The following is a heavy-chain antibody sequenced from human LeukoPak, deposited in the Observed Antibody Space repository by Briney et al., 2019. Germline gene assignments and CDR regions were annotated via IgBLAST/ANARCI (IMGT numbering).Heavy chain of an antibody. J-gene: IGHJ4*02. CDR1: GFTFSSYS. D-gene: IGHD3-22*01. V-gene: IGHV3-21*01. CDR3: AKEGYYYDSSGYYYFDY. Sequence: GRSLRLSCAASGFTFSSYSMNWVRQAPGKGLEWVSSISSSSSYIYYADSVKGRFTISRDNAKNSLYLQMNSLRAEDTAVYYCAKEGYYYDSSGYYYFDYWGQGTLVTVSS. CDR2: ISSSSSYI.